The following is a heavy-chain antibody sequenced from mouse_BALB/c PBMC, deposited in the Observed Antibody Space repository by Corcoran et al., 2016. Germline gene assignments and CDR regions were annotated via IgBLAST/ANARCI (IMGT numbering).Heavy chain of an antibody. D-gene: IGHD3-2*01. CDR3: ARDSSGYDFDY. V-gene: IGHV14-3*02. CDR1: GFNIKDTY. J-gene: IGHJ2*01. CDR2: IDPANGNT. Sequence: EVQLQQSGAELVKPGASVKLSCTASGFNIKDTYMHWVKQRPEQGLEWIGRIDPANGNTKYDPKFQGKATITAYTSSNTAYLQLSSLTSEDTAVYYCARDSSGYDFDYWGQGTTLTVSS.